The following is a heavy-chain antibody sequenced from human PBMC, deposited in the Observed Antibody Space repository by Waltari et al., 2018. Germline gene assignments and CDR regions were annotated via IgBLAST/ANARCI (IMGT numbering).Heavy chain of an antibody. Sequence: QVQLQQWGAGLLKPSETLSLTCAVYGGSFSGYYWSWIRQPPGKGLEWIGEINHSGSTNYNPSLKSRVTISVDTSKNQFSLKLSSVTAADTAVYYCARAPSYCSSTSCYVPYYYYYMDVWGKGTTVTVSS. D-gene: IGHD2-2*01. CDR3: ARAPSYCSSTSCYVPYYYYYMDV. CDR2: INHSGST. V-gene: IGHV4-34*01. CDR1: GGSFSGYY. J-gene: IGHJ6*03.